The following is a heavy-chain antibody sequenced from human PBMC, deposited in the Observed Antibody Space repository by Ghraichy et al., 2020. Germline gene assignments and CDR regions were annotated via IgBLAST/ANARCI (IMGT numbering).Heavy chain of an antibody. CDR3: AKSFYDSSGYYPPVAFDI. V-gene: IGHV3-23*01. J-gene: IGHJ3*02. Sequence: GGSLRLSCAASGFTFSSYAMSWVRQAPGKGLEWVSAISGSGGSTYYADSVKGRFTISIDNSKNTLYLQMNSLRAEDTAVYYCAKSFYDSSGYYPPVAFDIWGQGTMVTVSS. CDR2: ISGSGGST. D-gene: IGHD3-22*01. CDR1: GFTFSSYA.